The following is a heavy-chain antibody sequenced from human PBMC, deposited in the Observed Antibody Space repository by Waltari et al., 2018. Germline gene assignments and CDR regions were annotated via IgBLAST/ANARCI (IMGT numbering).Heavy chain of an antibody. D-gene: IGHD3-3*01. CDR2: IRHPGNT. CDR1: GAAVSAYY. J-gene: IGHJ5*02. CDR3: TRGGNYDFWSHSPFVDP. Sequence: QVQLQQWGAGLVKPSETLSLTCAVAGAAVSAYYWGWVRPVPGKGLEWIGQIRHPGNTNYNPSLLSRVAISIDTSRNQFSLRVFSVTAADTGLYFCTRGGNYDFWSHSPFVDPWGQGTQVTVSS. V-gene: IGHV4-34*01.